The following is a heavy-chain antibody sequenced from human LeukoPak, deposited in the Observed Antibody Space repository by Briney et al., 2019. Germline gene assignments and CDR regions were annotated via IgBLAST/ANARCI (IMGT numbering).Heavy chain of an antibody. D-gene: IGHD2-2*01. Sequence: PSETLSLTCAVYGGSFSGYYWSWIRQPPGKGLEWVGEISPSGSTNYNPSLKSRVTISVGASKNQFSLKVSSVTAADTAVYYCVRLRPYCSSTSCYAGDFQHWGQGTLVTVSS. CDR3: VRLRPYCSSTSCYAGDFQH. J-gene: IGHJ1*01. V-gene: IGHV4-34*01. CDR1: GGSFSGYY. CDR2: ISPSGST.